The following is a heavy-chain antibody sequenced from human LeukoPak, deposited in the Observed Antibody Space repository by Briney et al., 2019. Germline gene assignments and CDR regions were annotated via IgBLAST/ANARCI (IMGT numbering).Heavy chain of an antibody. CDR1: GGTFSSYA. V-gene: IGHV1-2*06. Sequence: ASVKVSCKASGGTFSSYAISWVRQAPGQGLEWMGRINPNSGGTNYAQKFQGRVTMTRDTSISTAYMELSRLRSDDTAVYYCASSIFSGGLDYWGQGTLVTVSS. CDR3: ASSIFSGGLDY. J-gene: IGHJ4*02. CDR2: INPNSGGT. D-gene: IGHD2-15*01.